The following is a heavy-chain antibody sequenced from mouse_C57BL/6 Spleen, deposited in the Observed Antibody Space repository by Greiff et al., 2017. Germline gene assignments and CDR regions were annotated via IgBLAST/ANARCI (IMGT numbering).Heavy chain of an antibody. CDR3: ARGGYFAY. CDR2: LSDGGSYT. J-gene: IGHJ2*01. V-gene: IGHV5-4*03. CDR1: GFTFSSYA. Sequence: EVMLVESGGGLVKPGGSLKLSCAASGFTFSSYAMSWVRQTPEKRLEWVATLSDGGSYTYSPDNVKGRFTICRDNAKNNLYLQMSHLMSDDTAMYYCARGGYFAYWGQGTTRTVSS.